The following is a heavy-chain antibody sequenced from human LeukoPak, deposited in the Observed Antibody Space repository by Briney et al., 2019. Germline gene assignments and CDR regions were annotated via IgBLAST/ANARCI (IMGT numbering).Heavy chain of an antibody. J-gene: IGHJ4*02. D-gene: IGHD1-7*01. CDR1: GGSFSGYY. CDR3: ARVGLPSNFDY. V-gene: IGHV4-34*01. Sequence: SETLSLTCAVYGGSFSGYYWSWIRQPPGKGLEWIGEISHSGSTNYNPSLKSRVTISVDTSKNQFSLKLSSVTAADTAVYYCARVGLPSNFDYWGQGTLVTVSS. CDR2: ISHSGST.